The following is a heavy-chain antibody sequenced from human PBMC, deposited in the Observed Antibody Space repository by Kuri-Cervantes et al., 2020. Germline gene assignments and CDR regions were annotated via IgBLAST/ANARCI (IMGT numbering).Heavy chain of an antibody. CDR1: GFTFSSYG. J-gene: IGHJ4*02. D-gene: IGHD5-18*01. V-gene: IGHV3-30*02. CDR2: IWYDGSNK. Sequence: GESLKISCAASGFTFSSYGMHWVRQAPGKGLEWVAVIWYDGSNKYYADSVKGRFTISRDNSKNKLYLQMHSLRAEDTAVYYCAKDDLTSLIHYFDSWGQGTLVTVSS. CDR3: AKDDLTSLIHYFDS.